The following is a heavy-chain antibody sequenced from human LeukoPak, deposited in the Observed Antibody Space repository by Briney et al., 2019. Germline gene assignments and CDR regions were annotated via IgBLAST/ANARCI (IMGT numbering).Heavy chain of an antibody. D-gene: IGHD6-19*01. Sequence: PGGSLRLSCAASGFTVSTNYMSWVRQAPGKGLEWVSVIYSGGNTYYADSVKGRLTISRDNSKNTLYLQMNSLRAEDTAVYYCTRGGSSGWYALGYWGQGTLVTVSS. CDR3: TRGGSSGWYALGY. CDR1: GFTVSTNY. J-gene: IGHJ4*02. V-gene: IGHV3-53*01. CDR2: IYSGGNT.